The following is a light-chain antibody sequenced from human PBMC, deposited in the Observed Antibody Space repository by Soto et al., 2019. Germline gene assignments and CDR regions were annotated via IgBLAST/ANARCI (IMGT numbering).Light chain of an antibody. CDR3: QQLNNFPRT. CDR2: GAA. V-gene: IGKV1-9*01. J-gene: IGKJ1*01. CDR1: QGISSY. Sequence: DIQLTQSPSFLSASVGDRVTITCRASQGISSYLAWYQQGPGKAPKLLMYGAATLQSGVPSRFSGSASGTTFTLTTNNLQPEDFATYYCQQLNNFPRTFGQGTKVE.